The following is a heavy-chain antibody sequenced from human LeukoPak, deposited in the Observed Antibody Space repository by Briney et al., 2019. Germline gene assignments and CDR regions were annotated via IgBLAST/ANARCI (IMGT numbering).Heavy chain of an antibody. CDR1: GFTVSSNY. CDR3: ARSYPLTVVTPFYFQH. CDR2: IYSGGST. V-gene: IGHV3-66*02. D-gene: IGHD4-23*01. J-gene: IGHJ1*01. Sequence: GGSLRLSCAASGFTVSSNYMSWVRQAPGKGLEGVSVIYSGGSTYYADSVKGRFTVSRDNSKNTLDLQMNSRRAEDTAVYYCARSYPLTVVTPFYFQHWGQGTLVTVSS.